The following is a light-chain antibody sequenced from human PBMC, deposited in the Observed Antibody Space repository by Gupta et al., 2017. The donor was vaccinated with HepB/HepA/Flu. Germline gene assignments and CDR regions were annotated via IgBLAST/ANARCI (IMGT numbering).Light chain of an antibody. J-gene: IGKJ1*01. CDR3: LQHKSYPRT. CDR2: AAS. Sequence: DIQMTQSPSSLSASVGDRVTITGRASQGIRNDLGWYQQKPGKAPKRLIYAASSLQSGVPSRFSGSGSVTGFTLTISSMKTEDFATYFSLQHKSYPRTFGQGTKVELK. V-gene: IGKV1-17*01. CDR1: QGIRND.